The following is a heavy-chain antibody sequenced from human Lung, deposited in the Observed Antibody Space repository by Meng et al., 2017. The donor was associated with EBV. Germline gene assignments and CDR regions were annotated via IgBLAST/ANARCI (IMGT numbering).Heavy chain of an antibody. V-gene: IGHV1-18*01. CDR1: GYTFNNYG. CDR3: ARDRGQDTVVVVADRGFDP. D-gene: IGHD2-15*01. J-gene: IGHJ5*02. Sequence: VHWCQPGAQGKKPGASVKVYCRASGYTFNNYGLNWVRQAPGQGLEWMGWISPYIGNTNDAQRFQGRLTLTTDTSTDTAYMELRSLSPDDTAIYYCARDRGQDTVVVVADRGFDPWGQGTLVTVSS. CDR2: ISPYIGNT.